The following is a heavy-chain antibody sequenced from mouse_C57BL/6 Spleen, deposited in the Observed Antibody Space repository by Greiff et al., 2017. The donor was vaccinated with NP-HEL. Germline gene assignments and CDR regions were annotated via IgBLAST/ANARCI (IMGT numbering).Heavy chain of an antibody. J-gene: IGHJ3*01. Sequence: QVQLKESGPELVKPGASVKISCKASGYAFSSSWMNWVKQRPGKGLEWIGRIYPGDGDTNYNGKFKGKATLTADKSSSTAYMQLSSLTSEDSAVYFCARGDYMFAYWGQGTLVTVSA. V-gene: IGHV1-82*01. CDR2: IYPGDGDT. CDR1: GYAFSSSW. CDR3: ARGDYMFAY. D-gene: IGHD2-12*01.